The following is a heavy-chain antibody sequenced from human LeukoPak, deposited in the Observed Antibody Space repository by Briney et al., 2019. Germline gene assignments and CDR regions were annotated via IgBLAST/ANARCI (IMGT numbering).Heavy chain of an antibody. CDR3: ARVNAGWYVTHY. V-gene: IGHV1-2*02. CDR1: GYTFTGYY. D-gene: IGHD6-19*01. J-gene: IGHJ4*02. Sequence: VASVKVSCKASGYTFTGYYMHWVRQAPGQGLEWMGLINPNSGGKNYAQKFQGRVTMTRDTSISTVYMELNRLRADDTAVYYWARVNAGWYVTHYWGEKTLLTVSS. CDR2: INPNSGGK.